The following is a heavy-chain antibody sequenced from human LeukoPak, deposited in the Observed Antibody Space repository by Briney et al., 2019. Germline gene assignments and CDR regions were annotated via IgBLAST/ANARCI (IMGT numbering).Heavy chain of an antibody. D-gene: IGHD6-19*01. V-gene: IGHV3-33*08. Sequence: GGSLRLSCAASGFTSSSYGMHWVRQAPGKGLEWVAVIWYDGSNKYYADSVKGRFTISRDNSKNTLYLQMNSLRAEDTAVYYCARVQWHTFNFDYWGQGTLVTVSS. CDR2: IWYDGSNK. CDR1: GFTSSSYG. J-gene: IGHJ4*02. CDR3: ARVQWHTFNFDY.